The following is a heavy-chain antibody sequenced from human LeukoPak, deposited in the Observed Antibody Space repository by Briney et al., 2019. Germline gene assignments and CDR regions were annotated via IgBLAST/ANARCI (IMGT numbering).Heavy chain of an antibody. CDR2: INWNGGST. D-gene: IGHD3-22*01. J-gene: IGHJ4*02. CDR1: GFTFDDYG. V-gene: IGHV3-20*04. CDR3: AREPETYYYDSAIDY. Sequence: PGGSLRLSCAASGFTFDDYGMSWVRQAPGKGLEWVSGINWNGGSTGYADSVKGRFTISRDNAKNSLYLQMNSLRAEDTAVYYCAREPETYYYDSAIDYWGQGTLVTVSS.